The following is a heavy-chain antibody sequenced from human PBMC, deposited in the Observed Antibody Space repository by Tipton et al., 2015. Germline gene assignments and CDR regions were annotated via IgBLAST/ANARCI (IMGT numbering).Heavy chain of an antibody. CDR2: ISGSGGHT. Sequence: GSLRLSCAASGFTFSSYGMSWVRQSLGKGLEWVSVISGSGGHTYYADSVAGRLTISRDTSKNMVYLQMNRLRTEDTAVYYCVKMGGDAAWGSYFDYWGQGTLVTVSS. V-gene: IGHV3-23*01. J-gene: IGHJ4*02. D-gene: IGHD3-16*01. CDR3: VKMGGDAAWGSYFDY. CDR1: GFTFSSYG.